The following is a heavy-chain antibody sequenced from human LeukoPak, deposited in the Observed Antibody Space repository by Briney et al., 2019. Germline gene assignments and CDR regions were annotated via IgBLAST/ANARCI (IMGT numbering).Heavy chain of an antibody. Sequence: GGSLRLSCAASGFTFSSYAMHWVRQAPGKGLEWVAVISYDGSNKYYADSVKGRFTISRDNSKNTLYLQMNSLRAEDTAVYYCAREHDIRDSSGYLVYWGQGTLVTVSS. CDR3: AREHDIRDSSGYLVY. CDR2: ISYDGSNK. J-gene: IGHJ4*02. V-gene: IGHV3-30-3*01. CDR1: GFTFSSYA. D-gene: IGHD3-22*01.